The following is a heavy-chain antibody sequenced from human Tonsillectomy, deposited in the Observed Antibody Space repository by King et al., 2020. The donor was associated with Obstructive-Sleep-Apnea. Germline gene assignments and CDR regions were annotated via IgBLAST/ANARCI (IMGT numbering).Heavy chain of an antibody. CDR1: GGSISRGDYY. J-gene: IGHJ4*02. CDR2: IYYSGST. D-gene: IGHD5-12*01. CDR3: ARVPPLYSGYDYGPLDY. V-gene: IGHV4-30-4*01. Sequence: QLQESGPGLVKPSQTLSLTCTVSGGSISRGDYYWGWIRQPPGKGLEWIGYIYYSGSTYYNPSLKSRVTLSVDKSKNQFSLKLSSGTAADTAVYYCARVPPLYSGYDYGPLDYWGQGTLVTVSS.